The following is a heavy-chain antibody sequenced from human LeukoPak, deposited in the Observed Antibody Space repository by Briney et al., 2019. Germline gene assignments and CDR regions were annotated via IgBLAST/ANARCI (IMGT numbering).Heavy chain of an antibody. J-gene: IGHJ4*02. Sequence: GGSLRLSCAASGFTFSGSWMDWVRQAPGKGLEWVANINQDGSETYYVDSAKGRFTISRDNAKNSLYLQMDSLRVDDTAMYYCTKALDFWGQGTLVTVSS. CDR2: INQDGSET. CDR1: GFTFSGSW. CDR3: TKALDF. V-gene: IGHV3-7*01.